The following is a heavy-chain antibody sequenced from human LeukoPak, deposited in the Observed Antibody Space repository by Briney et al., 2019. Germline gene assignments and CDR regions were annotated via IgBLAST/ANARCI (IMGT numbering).Heavy chain of an antibody. Sequence: GRSLRLSCAASGFTFSSYAMHWVRQAPGKGLEWVAVISYDGSKKHYADSVKGRFTISRDNSKNTLYLQMNSLRAEDTAVYYCAREGYSYGFAIDYWGQGTLVTVSS. CDR1: GFTFSSYA. CDR2: ISYDGSKK. V-gene: IGHV3-30-3*01. CDR3: AREGYSYGFAIDY. J-gene: IGHJ4*02. D-gene: IGHD5-18*01.